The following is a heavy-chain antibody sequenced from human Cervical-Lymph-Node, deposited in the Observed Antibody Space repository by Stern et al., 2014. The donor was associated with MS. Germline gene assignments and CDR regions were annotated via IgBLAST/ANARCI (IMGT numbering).Heavy chain of an antibody. V-gene: IGHV1-18*01. Sequence: QMQLVQSGAEVKKPGASVRVSCKASSYTFTNYGIGWVRQAPGQGLEWMGWISPYNGNTNLAEKLQGRLTLTTDTSTSTAYMELRSLRPDDTAVYYCATTGSSMSGWFDPWGQGTLVTVSS. CDR3: ATTGSSMSGWFDP. CDR1: SYTFTNYG. J-gene: IGHJ5*02. CDR2: ISPYNGNT. D-gene: IGHD3-10*01.